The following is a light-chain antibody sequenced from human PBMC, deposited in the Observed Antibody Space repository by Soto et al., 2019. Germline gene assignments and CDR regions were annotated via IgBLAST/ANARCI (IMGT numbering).Light chain of an antibody. CDR1: QSISSW. J-gene: IGKJ2*01. Sequence: DIQMTQSPSTLSASVGDRVTITCRASQSISSWLAWYQQKPGKPPKLLIYKASSLESGVPSRFSGSGSGTECTLTISSLQPDDFATYYCQQYNSYPYTFGQGTKLEIK. CDR3: QQYNSYPYT. CDR2: KAS. V-gene: IGKV1-5*03.